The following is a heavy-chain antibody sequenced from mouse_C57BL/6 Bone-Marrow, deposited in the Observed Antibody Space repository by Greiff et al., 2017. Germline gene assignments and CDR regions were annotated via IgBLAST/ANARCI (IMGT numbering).Heavy chain of an antibody. J-gene: IGHJ2*01. V-gene: IGHV5-12*01. CDR2: ISNGGGST. Sequence: VMLVESGGGLVQPGGSLKLSCAASGFTFRDYYMYWVRQTPEKRLEWVAYISNGGGSTYYPDTVKGRFTISRDNAKNTLYLQMSRMKAEDTAMYYGASRGDPYYFDYWGQGTTLTVSS. CDR1: GFTFRDYY. CDR3: ASRGDPYYFDY. D-gene: IGHD2-13*01.